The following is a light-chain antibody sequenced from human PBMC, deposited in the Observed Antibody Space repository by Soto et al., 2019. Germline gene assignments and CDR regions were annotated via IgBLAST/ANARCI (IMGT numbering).Light chain of an antibody. Sequence: IVMTQSPATLTVSPGERATLSCRASQSVSNNLAWYQQKPGQAPRLLIYHASTRATGIPARFSGSESGTEFTLTISSLQSEDFAVYYCQQYNKWPLTFGGGTKVEIK. CDR3: QQYNKWPLT. CDR2: HAS. J-gene: IGKJ4*01. V-gene: IGKV3-15*01. CDR1: QSVSNN.